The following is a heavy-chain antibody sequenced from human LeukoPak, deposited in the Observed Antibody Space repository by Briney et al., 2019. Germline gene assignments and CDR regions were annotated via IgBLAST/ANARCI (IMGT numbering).Heavy chain of an antibody. Sequence: SETLSLTCTASGGSISSYYWNWIRQPAGKGLEWIGRIYTSGSTNYNPALKSRVTMSVETSKNQFVLKLSSVTAADTAVDYCARRGRDAHDAFDMWGQGTMVTVPS. CDR2: IYTSGST. CDR1: GGSISSYY. J-gene: IGHJ3*02. CDR3: ARRGRDAHDAFDM. D-gene: IGHD5-24*01. V-gene: IGHV4-4*07.